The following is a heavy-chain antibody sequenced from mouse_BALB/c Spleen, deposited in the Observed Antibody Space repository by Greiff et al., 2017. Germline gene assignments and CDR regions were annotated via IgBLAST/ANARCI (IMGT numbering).Heavy chain of an antibody. J-gene: IGHJ3*01. CDR2: IWAGGST. Sequence: VQLQQSGPGLVAPSQSLSITCTVSGFSLTSYGVHWVRQPPGKGLEWLGVIWAGGSTNYNSALMSRLSISKDNSKSQVFLKMNSLQTDDTAMYYCAREGLRVAWFAYWGQGTLVTVSA. CDR1: GFSLTSYG. V-gene: IGHV2-9*02. D-gene: IGHD2-4*01. CDR3: AREGLRVAWFAY.